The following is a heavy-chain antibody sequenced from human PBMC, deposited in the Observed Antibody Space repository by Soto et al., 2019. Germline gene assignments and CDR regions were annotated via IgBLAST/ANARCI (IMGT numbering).Heavy chain of an antibody. Sequence: WTRIRQYPGKGLEWVGYIYYTGSTYYNPSLTSRVMMSVDTSKNQFSLKLSSVTAADTAVYYCARQEYGDYVFLDYWGQGTLVTVSS. J-gene: IGHJ4*02. CDR2: IYYTGST. D-gene: IGHD4-17*01. V-gene: IGHV4-31*02. CDR3: ARQEYGDYVFLDY.